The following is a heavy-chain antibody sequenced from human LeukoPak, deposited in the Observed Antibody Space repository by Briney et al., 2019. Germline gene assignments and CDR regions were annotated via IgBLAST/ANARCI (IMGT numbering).Heavy chain of an antibody. D-gene: IGHD3-3*01. V-gene: IGHV3-74*01. CDR1: GFTFSSYW. Sequence: GGSLRLSCAASGFTFSSYWMHWVRQAPGKGLVWVSRINSDGSSTSYADSVKGRFTISRDNAKNTLCLQMNSLRAEDTAVYYCASDFWSGYYTPMGVNYWGQGTLVTVSS. CDR3: ASDFWSGYYTPMGVNY. CDR2: INSDGSST. J-gene: IGHJ4*02.